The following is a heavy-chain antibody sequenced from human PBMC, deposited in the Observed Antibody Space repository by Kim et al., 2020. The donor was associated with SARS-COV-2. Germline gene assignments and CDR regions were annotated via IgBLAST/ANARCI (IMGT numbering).Heavy chain of an antibody. CDR3: ARTVLINYDFWSGYYNDPGY. J-gene: IGHJ4*02. Sequence: GGSLRLSCAASGFTFSSYSMNWVRQAPGKGLEGVLSISSSSSYIYYADSVKGRFTISRDNAKNSLYLQMNSLRAEDTAVYYCARTVLINYDFWSGYYNDPGYWGQGTLVTVSS. D-gene: IGHD3-3*01. CDR2: ISSSSSYI. V-gene: IGHV3-21*01. CDR1: GFTFSSYS.